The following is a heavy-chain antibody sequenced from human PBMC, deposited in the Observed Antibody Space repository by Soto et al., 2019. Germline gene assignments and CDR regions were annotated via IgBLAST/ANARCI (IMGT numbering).Heavy chain of an antibody. CDR3: AKDLWSSSSSGGFDY. V-gene: IGHV3-9*01. CDR2: ISWNSGSI. J-gene: IGHJ4*02. CDR1: GFTFDDYA. D-gene: IGHD6-6*01. Sequence: GGSLRLSCAASGFTFDDYAMHWVRQAPGKGLEWVSGISWNSGSIGYAVSVKGRFTISRDNAKNSLYLQMNSLRAEDTALYYCAKDLWSSSSSGGFDYWGQGTLVTVSS.